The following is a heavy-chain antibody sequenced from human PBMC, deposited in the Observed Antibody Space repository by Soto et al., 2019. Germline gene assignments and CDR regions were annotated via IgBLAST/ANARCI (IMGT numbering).Heavy chain of an antibody. D-gene: IGHD3-22*01. CDR3: AKGRITMIVVVINGPGYYFDY. CDR1: GFTFSSYG. CDR2: ISYDGSNK. Sequence: GSLRLSCAASGFTFSSYGMHWVRQAPGKGLEWVAVISYDGSNKYYADSVKGRFTISRDNSKNTLYLQMNSLRAEDTAVYYCAKGRITMIVVVINGPGYYFDYWGQGTLVTVSS. J-gene: IGHJ4*02. V-gene: IGHV3-30*18.